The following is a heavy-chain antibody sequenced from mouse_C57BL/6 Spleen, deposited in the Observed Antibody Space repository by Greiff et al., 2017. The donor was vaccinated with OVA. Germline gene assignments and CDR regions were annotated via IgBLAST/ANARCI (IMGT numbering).Heavy chain of an antibody. D-gene: IGHD1-1*01. CDR2: ITSGSSTI. J-gene: IGHJ2*01. CDR1: GFTFSDYG. V-gene: IGHV5-17*01. CDR3: ARERYGSSYVVY. Sequence: EVLLVESGGGLVKPGGSLKLSCAASGFTFSDYGMHWVRQAPEKGLEWVAYITSGSSTIYYADTVKGRFTISRDNAKNTLFLQMTSLRSEDTAMYYCARERYGSSYVVYWGQGTTLTVSS.